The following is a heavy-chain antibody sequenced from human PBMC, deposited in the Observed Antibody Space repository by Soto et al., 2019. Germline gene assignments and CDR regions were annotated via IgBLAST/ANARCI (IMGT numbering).Heavy chain of an antibody. J-gene: IGHJ4*01. CDR2: ISGSATTI. V-gene: IGHV3-48*02. D-gene: IGHD1-1*01. CDR3: ARDPSSSSTTYFDY. Sequence: GGSLRLSCAASGFSFSLYNMNWIRQAPGKGLEWVAYISGSATTIFYADSVEGRFTISRDNAKNSLYLQMNSLRDEDTAIYFCARDPSSSSTTYFDYWGRGTLVTVSS. CDR1: GFSFSLYN.